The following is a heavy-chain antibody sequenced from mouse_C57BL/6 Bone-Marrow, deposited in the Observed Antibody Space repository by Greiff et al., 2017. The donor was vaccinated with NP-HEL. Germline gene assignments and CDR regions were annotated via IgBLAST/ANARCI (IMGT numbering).Heavy chain of an antibody. CDR2: INYDGSST. Sequence: EVQLVESEGGLVQPGSSMKLSCTASGFTFSDYYMAWVRQVPEKGLEWVANINYDGSSTYYLDSLKSRFIISRDNAKNILYLQMSSLKSEDTATYYCARDSRATVVATGYFDVWGTGTTVTVSS. CDR3: ARDSRATVVATGYFDV. V-gene: IGHV5-16*01. CDR1: GFTFSDYY. D-gene: IGHD1-1*01. J-gene: IGHJ1*03.